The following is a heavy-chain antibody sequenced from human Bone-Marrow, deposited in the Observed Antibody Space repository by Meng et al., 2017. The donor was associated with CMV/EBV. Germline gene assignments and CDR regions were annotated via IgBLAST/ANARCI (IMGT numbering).Heavy chain of an antibody. V-gene: IGHV4-34*01. CDR3: ARRPQYSSSSNSEFDY. CDR2: IHHSGSP. CDR1: GGSLSCSH. Sequence: GGSLSCSHWGLLRPPPGQGLGWIGEIHHSGSPNSNPSLKSRVTISVDTSKNQFSLKLSSVTAADTAVYYCARRPQYSSSSNSEFDYWGQGTLVTVSS. D-gene: IGHD6-13*01. J-gene: IGHJ4*02.